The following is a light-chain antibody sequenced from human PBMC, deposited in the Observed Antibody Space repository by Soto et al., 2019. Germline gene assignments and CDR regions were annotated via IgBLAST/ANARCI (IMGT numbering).Light chain of an antibody. V-gene: IGKV1-39*01. Sequence: DIQMTQSPSSLSASVGDRVTITCRASQTIRSYLNWYQQKPGKAPVLLISAASSLQSGVPSRFSGSGSGTDFTLTISSLQPEDFATDYCQQSFSIPPLTFGGGTKVEI. CDR2: AAS. CDR3: QQSFSIPPLT. J-gene: IGKJ4*01. CDR1: QTIRSY.